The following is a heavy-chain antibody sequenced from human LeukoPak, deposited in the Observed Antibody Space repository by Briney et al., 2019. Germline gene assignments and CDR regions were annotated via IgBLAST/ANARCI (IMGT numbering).Heavy chain of an antibody. J-gene: IGHJ3*02. CDR2: IYSTGST. V-gene: IGHV4-4*07. Sequence: SETLSPPCTVSGDSISSYYCNWIRQPAGKGLEYIGRIYSTGSTNYNPSLKSRVTMSVDTSKNHFSLKLSSVTAADTAVYYCATTTSILAFDIWGQGTMVTVSS. CDR1: GDSISSYY. CDR3: ATTTSILAFDI. D-gene: IGHD3-3*01.